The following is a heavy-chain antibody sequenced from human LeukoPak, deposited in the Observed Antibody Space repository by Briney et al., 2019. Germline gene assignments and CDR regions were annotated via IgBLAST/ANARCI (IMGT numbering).Heavy chain of an antibody. V-gene: IGHV1-69*13. CDR1: GGTFISYA. CDR2: IIPIFGTA. J-gene: IGHJ4*02. CDR3: ARDQTRYWSGYYYFDY. Sequence: SVKVSCKASGGTFISYAISWVRQAPGQGLEWMGGIIPIFGTANYAQKFQGRVTITADEYTSKAYMELSSLRSEDTAVYYCARDQTRYWSGYYYFDYWGQGTLVTVSS. D-gene: IGHD3-3*01.